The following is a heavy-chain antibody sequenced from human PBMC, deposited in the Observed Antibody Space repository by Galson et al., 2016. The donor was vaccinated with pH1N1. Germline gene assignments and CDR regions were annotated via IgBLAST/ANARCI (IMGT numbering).Heavy chain of an antibody. J-gene: IGHJ5*02. CDR1: GFTFSSYW. CDR2: IKQDGSEK. CDR3: AREMRFGELEVWFDP. V-gene: IGHV3-7*01. D-gene: IGHD3-10*01. Sequence: SLRLSCADSGFTFSSYWMSWVRQAPGKGLEWVANIKQDGSEKYYVDSVKGRFTISRDDAKNSLYLQMNSLRAEDTAVYYCAREMRFGELEVWFDPWGQGTLVTVSS.